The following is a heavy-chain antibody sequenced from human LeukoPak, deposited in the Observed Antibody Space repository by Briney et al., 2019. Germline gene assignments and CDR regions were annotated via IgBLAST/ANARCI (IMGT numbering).Heavy chain of an antibody. CDR1: SRSLSGSYW. Sequence: SHTLSLTCAVSSRSLSGSYWWSSVRPPPGKGLEWIGEMSHSGSTIYSPSLKSRVTISVDKSKNQFSLRLSPVTAADTAVYYCATRTPAPHWGQGTLVTAPS. CDR3: ATRTPAPH. CDR2: MSHSGST. V-gene: IGHV4-4*02. D-gene: IGHD2-2*01. J-gene: IGHJ4*02.